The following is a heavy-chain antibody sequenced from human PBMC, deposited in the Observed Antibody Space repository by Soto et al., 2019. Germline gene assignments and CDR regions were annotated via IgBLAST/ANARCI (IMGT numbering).Heavy chain of an antibody. Sequence: VQLRESGGSLVQPGGSLTLSCAASGFPFSSYAMSWVRQTPERGLEWVAAISGGGNDRYYADFVQGRFTFSRDNSSDTLYLHMKNLRTEDTAVYYCARVMGISAGEIAYWGQGTLVTVSP. V-gene: IGHV3-23*01. CDR1: GFPFSSYA. J-gene: IGHJ4*02. CDR3: ARVMGISAGEIAY. D-gene: IGHD3-10*01. CDR2: ISGGGNDR.